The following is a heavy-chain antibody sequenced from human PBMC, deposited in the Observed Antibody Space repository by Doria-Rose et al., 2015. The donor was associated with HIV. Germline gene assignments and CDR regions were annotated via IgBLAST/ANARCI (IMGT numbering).Heavy chain of an antibody. CDR2: INPSGSDT. J-gene: IGHJ4*02. CDR3: ARGHYDFWRGYWKSPDY. V-gene: IGHV1-46*01. D-gene: IGHD3-3*01. CDR1: TGYY. Sequence: TGYYMNWVRQAPGQGLEWMGIINPSGSDTNYTQKFQGRVIMTTDTSTTTVYMELSSLRYEDTAMYYCARGHYDFWRGYWKSPDYWGQGTLVTVSS.